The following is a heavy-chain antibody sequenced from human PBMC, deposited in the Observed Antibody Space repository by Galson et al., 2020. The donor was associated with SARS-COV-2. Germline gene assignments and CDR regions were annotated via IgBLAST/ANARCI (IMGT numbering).Heavy chain of an antibody. D-gene: IGHD4-17*01. Sequence: SETLSLTCTVSGGSISSSSYYWGWIRQPPGKGLEWIGSIYYSGSTYYNPSLKSRVTISVDTSKNQFSLKLSSVTAADTAVYYCARVADHDYGDYVDAFDIWGQGTMVTVSS. V-gene: IGHV4-39*07. CDR1: GGSISSSSYY. CDR3: ARVADHDYGDYVDAFDI. CDR2: IYYSGST. J-gene: IGHJ3*02.